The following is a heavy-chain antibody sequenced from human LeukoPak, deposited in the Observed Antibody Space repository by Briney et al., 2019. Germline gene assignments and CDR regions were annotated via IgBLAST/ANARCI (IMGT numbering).Heavy chain of an antibody. J-gene: IGHJ4*02. CDR1: GGSISSYY. CDR2: IYYSGST. Sequence: SETLSLTCTVSGGSISSYYWSWIRQPPGKGLEWIGYIYYSGSTNYNPSLKSRVTISVDTSKNQFSLKLSSVTAADTAVYYCARVWGSYRYAHFDYWGQGTLVTVSS. V-gene: IGHV4-59*01. CDR3: ARVWGSYRYAHFDY. D-gene: IGHD3-16*02.